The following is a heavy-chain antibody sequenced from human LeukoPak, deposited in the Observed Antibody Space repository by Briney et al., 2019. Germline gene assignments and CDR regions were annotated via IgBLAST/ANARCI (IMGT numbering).Heavy chain of an antibody. CDR1: GYTFTGYY. CDR3: ARVYLDTAMVRSLDY. CDR2: INPNSGGT. Sequence: ASVKVSCKASGYTFTGYYMHWVRQTPGQGLEWMGWINPNSGGTNYAQKFQGRVTMTRDTSISTAYMELSRLRSDDTAVYYCARVYLDTAMVRSLDYWGQGTLVTVSS. J-gene: IGHJ4*02. V-gene: IGHV1-2*02. D-gene: IGHD5-18*01.